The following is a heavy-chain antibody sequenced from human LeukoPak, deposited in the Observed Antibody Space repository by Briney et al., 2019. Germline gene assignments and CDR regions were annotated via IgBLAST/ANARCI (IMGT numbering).Heavy chain of an antibody. V-gene: IGHV3-11*01. CDR3: ARDPSTVTTFWFDP. J-gene: IGHJ5*02. D-gene: IGHD4-17*01. CDR1: GFTFSDYY. Sequence: GGSLRLSCAASGFTFSDYYMSWIRQAPGKGLEWFSYISSSGSTIYYADSVKGRFTISRDNAKNSLYLQMNSLRAEDTAVYYCARDPSTVTTFWFDPWGQGTLVTVSS. CDR2: ISSSGSTI.